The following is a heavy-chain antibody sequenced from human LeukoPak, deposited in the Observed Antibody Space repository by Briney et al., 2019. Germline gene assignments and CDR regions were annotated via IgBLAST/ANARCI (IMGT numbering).Heavy chain of an antibody. CDR1: GFTFRTYG. CDR2: ISYDGSNK. J-gene: IGHJ4*02. D-gene: IGHD3-10*01. CDR3: ASAPYGSGTFLDY. Sequence: GGSLRLSCAASGFTFRTYGMHWVRQAPGKGLEWVAVISYDGSNKYYADSVKGRFTISRDNSKNTLYLQMNSLRAEDTAVYYCASAPYGSGTFLDYWGQGTLVTVSS. V-gene: IGHV3-30*03.